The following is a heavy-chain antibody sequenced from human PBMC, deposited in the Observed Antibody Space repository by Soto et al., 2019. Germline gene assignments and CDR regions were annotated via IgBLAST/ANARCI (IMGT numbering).Heavy chain of an antibody. CDR3: ARDLYYDFWGGYFVPYYYYYGMDV. Sequence: SETLSLTCTVSGGSISSYYWSWIRQPPGKGLEWIGYIYYSGSTNYNPSLKSRVTISVDTSKNQFSLKLSSVTAADTAVYYCARDLYYDFWGGYFVPYYYYYGMDVWGQGTTVTVSS. V-gene: IGHV4-59*01. CDR1: GGSISSYY. D-gene: IGHD3-3*01. CDR2: IYYSGST. J-gene: IGHJ6*02.